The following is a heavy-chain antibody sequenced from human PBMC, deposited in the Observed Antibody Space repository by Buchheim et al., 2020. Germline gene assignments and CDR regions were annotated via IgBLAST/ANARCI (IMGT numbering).Heavy chain of an antibody. V-gene: IGHV3-11*06. CDR2: ISSSSSYT. D-gene: IGHD5-24*01. Sequence: QVQLVESGGGLVKPGGSLRLSCAASGFTFSDYYMSWIRQAPGKGLEWVSYISSSSSYTNYAASVKGRFTISRDNAKTSLSLQMNSLRAEDTAVYYCARESMVGDGYNPIDYWGQGTL. CDR1: GFTFSDYY. J-gene: IGHJ4*02. CDR3: ARESMVGDGYNPIDY.